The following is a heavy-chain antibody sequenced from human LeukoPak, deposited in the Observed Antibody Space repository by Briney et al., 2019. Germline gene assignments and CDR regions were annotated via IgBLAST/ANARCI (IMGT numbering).Heavy chain of an antibody. CDR2: IYYSGST. D-gene: IGHD2-2*01. V-gene: IGHV4-30-4*01. CDR3: ARDVVVVPAAMVNAFDI. CDR1: GGSISSGDYY. Sequence: PSQTLSLTCTVSGGSISSGDYYWSWIRQPPGKGLEWIGYIYYSGSTYYNPSLKSRVTISVDTSKNQFSLKLSSVTAADTAVYYCARDVVVVPAAMVNAFDIWGQGTMVTVSS. J-gene: IGHJ3*02.